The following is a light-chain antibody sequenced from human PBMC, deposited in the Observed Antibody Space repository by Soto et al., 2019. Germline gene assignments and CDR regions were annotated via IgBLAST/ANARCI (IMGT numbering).Light chain of an antibody. Sequence: QSVLTQPPSVSGAPGQRVTISCTGSSSNTGAGYDVHWYLQLPGTAPKLLIYGNINRPSGVPDRFSGSKSGTSASLAITGLQAEDEADYYCQSYDSSLSGVVFGGGTKLTVL. CDR1: SSNTGAGYD. J-gene: IGLJ2*01. CDR3: QSYDSSLSGVV. V-gene: IGLV1-40*01. CDR2: GNI.